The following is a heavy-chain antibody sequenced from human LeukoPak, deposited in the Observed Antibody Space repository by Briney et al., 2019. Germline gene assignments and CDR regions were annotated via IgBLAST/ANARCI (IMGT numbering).Heavy chain of an antibody. CDR3: ARTVNVKTTGVLFDY. CDR2: ISSSSSYT. J-gene: IGHJ4*02. D-gene: IGHD7-27*01. CDR1: GFTFSSYA. V-gene: IGHV3-21*05. Sequence: PGRSLRLSCAASGFTFSSYAMHWVRQAPGKGLEWVSYISSSSSYTNYADSVKGRFTISRDNAKNSLYLQMNSLRAEDTAVYYCARTVNVKTTGVLFDYWGQGTLVTVSS.